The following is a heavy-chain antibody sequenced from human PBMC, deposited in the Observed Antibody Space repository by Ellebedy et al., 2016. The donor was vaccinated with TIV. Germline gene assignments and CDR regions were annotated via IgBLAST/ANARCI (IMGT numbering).Heavy chain of an antibody. V-gene: IGHV1-3*01. CDR2: INADTGNT. D-gene: IGHD3-9*01. J-gene: IGHJ5*02. CDR1: GYPFTTHD. CDR3: AREGYYDIMTGYSRNWFDP. Sequence: ASVKVSXXASGYPFTTHDIHWVRQAPGQSLEWMGWINADTGNTKYSQKFQGRVTIVRDTSATTAYMELRSLTSEDTAVYYCAREGYYDIMTGYSRNWFDPWGQGTLVTVSS.